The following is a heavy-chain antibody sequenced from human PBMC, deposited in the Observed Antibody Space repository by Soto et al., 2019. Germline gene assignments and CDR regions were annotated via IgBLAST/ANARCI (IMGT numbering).Heavy chain of an antibody. CDR1: GYTFTSYG. CDR2: ISAYNGNT. V-gene: IGHV1-18*04. D-gene: IGHD5-12*01. Sequence: GASVKFSCKASGYTFTSYGISWVRQAPGQGLEWMGWISAYNGNTNYAQKLQGRVTMTTDTSTSTAYMELRSLRSDDTAVYYCARDGRVSGYGPFSYWGQGTLVTVSS. J-gene: IGHJ4*02. CDR3: ARDGRVSGYGPFSY.